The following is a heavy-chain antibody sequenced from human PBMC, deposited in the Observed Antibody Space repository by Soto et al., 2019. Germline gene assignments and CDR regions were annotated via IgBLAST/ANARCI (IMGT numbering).Heavy chain of an antibody. Sequence: GGSLRLSCAASGFTFSSYGMHWVRQAPGKGLEWVAVIWYDGSNKYYADSVKGRFTISRDNSKNTLYLQMNSLRAEDTAVYYCARDGYLSAVPAATTGFFDYWGQGTLVTVSS. V-gene: IGHV3-33*01. D-gene: IGHD2-2*01. CDR3: ARDGYLSAVPAATTGFFDY. CDR2: IWYDGSNK. J-gene: IGHJ4*02. CDR1: GFTFSSYG.